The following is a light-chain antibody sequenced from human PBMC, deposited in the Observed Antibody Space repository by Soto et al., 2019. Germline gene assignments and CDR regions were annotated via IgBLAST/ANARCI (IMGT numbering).Light chain of an antibody. CDR1: QSVSSSY. CDR2: GAS. V-gene: IGKV3-20*01. CDR3: HQYDSSPRT. Sequence: ESVLTQSPGTLSLSPGERATLSCRASQSVSSSYLAWYQQKPGQAPRLLIYGASSRAPGIPDRFSGSGSGTDFTLTISRLEPEDFAVYYCHQYDSSPRTFGGGTKVEIK. J-gene: IGKJ4*01.